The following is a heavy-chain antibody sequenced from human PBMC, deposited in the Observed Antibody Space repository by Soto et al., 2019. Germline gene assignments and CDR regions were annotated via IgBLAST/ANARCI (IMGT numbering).Heavy chain of an antibody. V-gene: IGHV4-4*02. D-gene: IGHD3-10*01. CDR3: ARLIASSKLRGVGIN. CDR2: IYHSGNT. Sequence: QVHLQESGPDLVRPSETLSLTCSFFGGSISSDNWWSWVRQTPGKGLEWIGEIYHSGNTHYNPSLKSRVTISVDKYKKQVSLKVTSVTAADTAIYYGARLIASSKLRGVGINWGQGTLVTVSS. CDR1: GGSISSDNW. J-gene: IGHJ4*02.